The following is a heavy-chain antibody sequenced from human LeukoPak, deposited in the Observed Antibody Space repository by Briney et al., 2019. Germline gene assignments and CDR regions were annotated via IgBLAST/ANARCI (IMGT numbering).Heavy chain of an antibody. Sequence: GASVKVSCKASGYTFTSYYMHWVRQAPGQGLEWMGIINPSGGSTSYAQRFQGRVTMTRDTSTSTVYMELSSLRSEDTGVYYCARDGYGDYTTPPAFDYWGQGTLVTVSS. D-gene: IGHD4-17*01. CDR1: GYTFTSYY. CDR2: INPSGGST. CDR3: ARDGYGDYTTPPAFDY. J-gene: IGHJ4*02. V-gene: IGHV1-46*01.